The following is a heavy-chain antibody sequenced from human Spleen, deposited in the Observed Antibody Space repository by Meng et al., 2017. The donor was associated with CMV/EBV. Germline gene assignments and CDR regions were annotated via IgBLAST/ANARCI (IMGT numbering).Heavy chain of an antibody. D-gene: IGHD6-6*01. V-gene: IGHV3-23*01. CDR2: ISGSGGST. Sequence: GESLKISCAASGFTFNTNAMNWVRQAPGKGLEWVSAISGSGGSTYHADSVKGRFTISRDNPKNTLYLQMNSLRAEDTAVYYCAKDLGYSSSSGFDYWGQGTLVTVSS. CDR3: AKDLGYSSSSGFDY. J-gene: IGHJ4*02. CDR1: GFTFNTNA.